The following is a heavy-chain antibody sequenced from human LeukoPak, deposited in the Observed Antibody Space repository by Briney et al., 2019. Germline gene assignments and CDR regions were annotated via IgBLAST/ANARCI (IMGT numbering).Heavy chain of an antibody. CDR3: ARANALYCSSTSCLFDY. CDR1: GYTFTGYY. Sequence: ASVKVSCKASGYTFTGYYMHWERQAPGQGLEWMAWINPNSGGTYYAQNFHDRITMTRDTSISTAYMELSRLRSDDTAIYYCARANALYCSSTSCLFDYWGQGTLVTVSS. V-gene: IGHV1-2*02. D-gene: IGHD2-2*01. J-gene: IGHJ4*02. CDR2: INPNSGGT.